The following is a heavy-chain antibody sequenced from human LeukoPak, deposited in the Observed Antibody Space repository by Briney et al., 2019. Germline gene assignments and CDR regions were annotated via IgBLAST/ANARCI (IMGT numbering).Heavy chain of an antibody. CDR2: IYTSGST. CDR3: ARDRSVADTSLGY. V-gene: IGHV4-61*02. D-gene: IGHD6-19*01. J-gene: IGHJ4*02. Sequence: SETLSLTCTVSGGSISSGSYYWSWIRQPAGKGLEWIGRIYTSGSTNYNPSLESRVTISADTSKNQFSLKLSSVTAADTAVYYCARDRSVADTSLGYWGQGTLVTISS. CDR1: GGSISSGSYY.